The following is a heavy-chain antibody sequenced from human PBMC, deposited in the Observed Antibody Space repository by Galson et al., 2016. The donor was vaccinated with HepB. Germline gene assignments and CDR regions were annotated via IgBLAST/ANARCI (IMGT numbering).Heavy chain of an antibody. Sequence: SLRLSCAASGITVGANYMTWVRQAPGKGLEWVSELKIDGNTYYADSVKGRFTISRHDSKNTVYLQMNSLRVEDMAVYYCARRKGDYFDYWGQGTLVSVSS. CDR3: ARRKGDYFDY. V-gene: IGHV3-53*04. J-gene: IGHJ4*02. CDR2: LKIDGNT. CDR1: GITVGANY.